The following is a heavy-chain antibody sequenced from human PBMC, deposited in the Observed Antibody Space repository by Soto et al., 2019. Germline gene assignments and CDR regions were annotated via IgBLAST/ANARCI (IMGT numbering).Heavy chain of an antibody. D-gene: IGHD2-2*01. CDR1: GFTFSSYG. CDR3: EQEEGTSPNVVPAAQYFDY. V-gene: IGHV3-30*18. Sequence: QVQLVESGGGVVQPGRSLRLSCAASGFTFSSYGMHWVRQAPGKGLEWVEVISYDGSNKYYADSVKGRFTISRDNSKNTMYMQMHSLSAEDTSVYYCEQEEGTSPNVVPAAQYFDYWGQGTLVTFPS. CDR2: ISYDGSNK. J-gene: IGHJ4*02.